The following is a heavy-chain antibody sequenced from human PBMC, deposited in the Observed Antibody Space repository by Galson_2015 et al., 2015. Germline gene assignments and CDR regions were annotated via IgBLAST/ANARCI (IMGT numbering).Heavy chain of an antibody. D-gene: IGHD3-3*01. CDR1: GGSISSGGYY. CDR2: IYYSGST. Sequence: TLSLTCTVSGGSISSGGYYWSWIRQHPGKGLGWIGYIYYSGSTYYNPSLKSRVTISVDTSKNQFSLKLSSVTAADTAVYYCARGGVLRFLEWLSWGQGTLVTVSS. V-gene: IGHV4-31*03. J-gene: IGHJ4*02. CDR3: ARGGVLRFLEWLS.